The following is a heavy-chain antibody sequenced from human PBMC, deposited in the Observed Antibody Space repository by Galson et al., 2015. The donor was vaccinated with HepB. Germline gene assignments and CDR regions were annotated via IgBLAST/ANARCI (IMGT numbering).Heavy chain of an antibody. Sequence: SLRLSCAASGFTFSRYGMHWVRQAPGKGLEWVTLIWPDGNNKYYADSVKGRFTISRDNSKNTLYLEMNSLRAEDTAVYYCARDRTNSWAFDYWGQGTLVIVSS. CDR1: GFTFSRYG. D-gene: IGHD3-16*01. V-gene: IGHV3-33*01. CDR2: IWPDGNNK. CDR3: ARDRTNSWAFDY. J-gene: IGHJ4*02.